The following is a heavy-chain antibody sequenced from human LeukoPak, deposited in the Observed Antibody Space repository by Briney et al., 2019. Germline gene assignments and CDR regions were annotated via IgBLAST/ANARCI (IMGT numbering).Heavy chain of an antibody. D-gene: IGHD3/OR15-3a*01. Sequence: GGSLRLSCAASGFTFSNYGMSWVRQAPGKGLEWVSATSGSGGSTDYADSVKGRFTISRDNSKNTLYLQMNSLRAEDTAVYYCAKDQAWTDYFDYWGQGTLVTVSP. CDR3: AKDQAWTDYFDY. V-gene: IGHV3-23*01. CDR2: TSGSGGST. CDR1: GFTFSNYG. J-gene: IGHJ4*02.